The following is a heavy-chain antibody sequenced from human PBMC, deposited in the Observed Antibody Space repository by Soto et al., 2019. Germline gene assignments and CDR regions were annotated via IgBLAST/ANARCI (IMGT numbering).Heavy chain of an antibody. J-gene: IGHJ1*01. CDR1: GFTFSSYS. D-gene: IGHD2-15*01. Sequence: PGGSLRLSCAASGFTFSSYSMNWVRQAPGKGLEWVSSISSSSSYIYYADSVKGRFTISRDNAKNSLYLQMNSLRAEDTAVYYCASPPSVAATEYFQHWGQGTLVTGSS. CDR2: ISSSSSYI. V-gene: IGHV3-21*01. CDR3: ASPPSVAATEYFQH.